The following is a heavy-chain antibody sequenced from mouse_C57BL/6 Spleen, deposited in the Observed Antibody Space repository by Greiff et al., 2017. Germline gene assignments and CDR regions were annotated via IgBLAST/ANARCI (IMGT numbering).Heavy chain of an antibody. CDR2: INPSSGYT. CDR3: ATYDYDETRFAY. V-gene: IGHV1-7*01. CDR1: GYTFTSYW. J-gene: IGHJ3*01. Sequence: VQLKQSGAELAKPGASVKLSCKASGYTFTSYWMHWVKQRPGQGLEWIGYINPSSGYTKYNQKFKDKATLTADKSSSTAYMQLSSLTYEDSADYDCATYDYDETRFAYWGQGTLVTVSA. D-gene: IGHD2-4*01.